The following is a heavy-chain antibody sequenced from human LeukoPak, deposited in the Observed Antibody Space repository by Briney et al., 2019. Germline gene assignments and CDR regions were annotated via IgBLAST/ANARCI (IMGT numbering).Heavy chain of an antibody. CDR3: ARDKSSSSRY. CDR1: GFTFSSYS. V-gene: IGHV3-21*01. D-gene: IGHD6-6*01. CDR2: ISSSSSYI. J-gene: IGHJ4*02. Sequence: GGSLRLSYAASGFTFSSYSMNWVRQAPGKGLEWASSISSSSSYIYYADSVKGRFTISRDNAKNSLYLQMNSLRAEDTAVYYCARDKSSSSRYWGQGTLVTVSS.